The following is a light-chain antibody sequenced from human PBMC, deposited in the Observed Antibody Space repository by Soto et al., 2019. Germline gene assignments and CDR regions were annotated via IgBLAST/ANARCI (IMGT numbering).Light chain of an antibody. CDR1: QSVSSSY. CDR2: GAS. Sequence: EIVLTQSPGTLSLSPGERATLSCRASQSVSSSYLAWYQQKPGQSPRLLIYGASRRATGITDRFSGSGSGTDFTLTISRLETEVFAVYYCQHYGSSPPVYTFGQGTNLEIK. V-gene: IGKV3-20*01. J-gene: IGKJ2*01. CDR3: QHYGSSPPVYT.